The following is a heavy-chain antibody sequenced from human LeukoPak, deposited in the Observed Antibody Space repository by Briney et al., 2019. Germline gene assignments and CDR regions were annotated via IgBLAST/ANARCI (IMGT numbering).Heavy chain of an antibody. D-gene: IGHD3-22*01. CDR2: IYSGGST. CDR3: ARAHYDSSGYYYAGRAFDI. Sequence: GGSLRLSCAASGFTVSSNYMSWVRQAPGEGLEWVSVIYSGGSTYYADSVKGRFTISRDNSKNTLYLQMGSLRAEDMAVYYCARAHYDSSGYYYAGRAFDIWGQGTMVTVSS. V-gene: IGHV3-53*05. CDR1: GFTVSSNY. J-gene: IGHJ3*02.